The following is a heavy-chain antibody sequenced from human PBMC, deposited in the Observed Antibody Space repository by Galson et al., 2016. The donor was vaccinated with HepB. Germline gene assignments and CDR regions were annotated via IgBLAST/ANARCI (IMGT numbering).Heavy chain of an antibody. D-gene: IGHD6-13*01. V-gene: IGHV3-53*01. CDR2: LSSSGNT. CDR3: ARGGGAAAAA. CDR1: GFTVSNNY. J-gene: IGHJ5*02. Sequence: SLRLSCAASGFTVSNNYMRWVRQAPGTALEWVSLLSSSGNTNYADSVKGRFTISRDSFKNTVYLQMNSLRVDDTAVYYCARGGGAAAAAWGQGTLVTVSS.